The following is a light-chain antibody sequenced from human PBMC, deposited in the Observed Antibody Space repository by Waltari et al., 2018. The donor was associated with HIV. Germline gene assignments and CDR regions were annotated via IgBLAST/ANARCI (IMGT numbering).Light chain of an antibody. Sequence: EIVLTQSPGTLSLPPRERATLSCRASQSVSSSYLAWYQQKPGQAPRLLIYGASSRATSIPDRFSGSGSGTDFTLTISRVEPEDFAVYYCQQYGSSPLTFGGGTKVEIK. CDR2: GAS. J-gene: IGKJ4*01. V-gene: IGKV3-20*01. CDR3: QQYGSSPLT. CDR1: QSVSSSY.